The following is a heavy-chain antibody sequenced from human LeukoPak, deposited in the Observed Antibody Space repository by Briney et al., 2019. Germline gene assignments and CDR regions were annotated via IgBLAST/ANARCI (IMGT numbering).Heavy chain of an antibody. CDR3: ARDRRGFRVSDYFDF. V-gene: IGHV4-4*07. Sequence: TSETLSLTCSVSGGSISDYYWSWIRQPAGKGLEWIGRIYSSGSTNYNPSLTSRVTMSVDTSNNQFSLMLTSVTAADTAVYYCARDRRGFRVSDYFDFWGQGALVTVSS. J-gene: IGHJ4*02. D-gene: IGHD1-26*01. CDR2: IYSSGST. CDR1: GGSISDYY.